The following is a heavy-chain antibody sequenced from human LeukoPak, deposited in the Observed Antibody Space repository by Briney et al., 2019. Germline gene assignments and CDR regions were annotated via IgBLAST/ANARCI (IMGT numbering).Heavy chain of an antibody. CDR1: AFTFRTYG. CDR2: ISYDANNK. CDR3: ARVIRAAPGKGYFDY. J-gene: IGHJ4*02. V-gene: IGHV3-30*03. Sequence: GRSLRLSCAASAFTFRTYGMHWVRQAPGKGLEWVAVISYDANNKNYADSVKGRFTISRDNSKNTLYLQMNSLRAEDTAIYYCARVIRAAPGKGYFDYWGQGTLVTVSS. D-gene: IGHD6-13*01.